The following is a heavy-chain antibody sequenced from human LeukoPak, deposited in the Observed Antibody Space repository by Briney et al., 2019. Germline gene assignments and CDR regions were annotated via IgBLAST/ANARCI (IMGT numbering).Heavy chain of an antibody. D-gene: IGHD2-15*01. V-gene: IGHV4-59*13. CDR1: GGSISSYY. CDR3: ARFCSGGSCYSLVENWFDP. J-gene: IGHJ5*02. Sequence: SETLSLTCTLSGGSISSYYWSWIRQPPGKGLEWIGYIYYSGSTNYNPSLKSRVTISVDTSKNQFSLKLSSVTAADTAVYYCARFCSGGSCYSLVENWFDPWGQGTLVTVSS. CDR2: IYYSGST.